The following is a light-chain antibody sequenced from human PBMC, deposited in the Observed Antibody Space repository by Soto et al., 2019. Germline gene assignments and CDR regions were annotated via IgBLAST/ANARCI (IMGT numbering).Light chain of an antibody. CDR3: SSCTTRTTRG. CDR1: SSDVGVYDF. Sequence: QSAVAQPASVSGSPGQSITISCTGTSSDVGVYDFVFWYQQHPDRAPKVMIFEVSNRPSGVADRFSGSKSVNTATLTISGIQAEEEANYYCSSCTTRTTRGFGTGTKVTV. J-gene: IGLJ1*01. CDR2: EVS. V-gene: IGLV2-14*03.